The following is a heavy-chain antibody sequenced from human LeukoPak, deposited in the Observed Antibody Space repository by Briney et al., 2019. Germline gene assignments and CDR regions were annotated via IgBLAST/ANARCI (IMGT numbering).Heavy chain of an antibody. CDR3: ARLGYGEYLFYSDY. V-gene: IGHV4-59*01. D-gene: IGHD4-17*01. Sequence: SETLSLTCTVSSGSISSYYWSWIRQPPGKGLEWIGYIYYSGSTNYNPSLKSRVTMSVDTSKNQFSLKLSSVTAADTAVYYCARLGYGEYLFYSDYWGQGTLVTVSS. CDR1: SGSISSYY. CDR2: IYYSGST. J-gene: IGHJ4*02.